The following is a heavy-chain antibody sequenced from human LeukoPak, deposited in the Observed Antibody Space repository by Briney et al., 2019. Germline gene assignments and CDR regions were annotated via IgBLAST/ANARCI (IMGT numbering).Heavy chain of an antibody. CDR2: IYTSGST. J-gene: IGHJ1*01. D-gene: IGHD2-21*02. V-gene: IGHV4-4*07. CDR3: ARERGTYCGGHCYSWYFQH. Sequence: PSETLSLTCTVSGGSISSYYWSWIRQPAGKGLEWIRRIYTSGSTNYNPSLKSRVTMSVDTSKNQFSLKLSSVTAADTAVYYCARERGTYCGGHCYSWYFQHWGKGTLVTVSS. CDR1: GGSISSYY.